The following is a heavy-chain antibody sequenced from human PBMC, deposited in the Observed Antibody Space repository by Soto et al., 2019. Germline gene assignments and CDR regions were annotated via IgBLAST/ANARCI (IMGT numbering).Heavy chain of an antibody. D-gene: IGHD1-26*01. V-gene: IGHV3-23*01. Sequence: GWSLRLSCAASGFTFSSYAMSWVRQAPGKGLEWVSAISGSGGSTYYADSVKGRFTISRDNSKNTLYLQMNSLRAEDTAVYYCAKDYRWDHPPRTHDYWGQGTLVTVSS. CDR3: AKDYRWDHPPRTHDY. CDR2: ISGSGGST. CDR1: GFTFSSYA. J-gene: IGHJ4*02.